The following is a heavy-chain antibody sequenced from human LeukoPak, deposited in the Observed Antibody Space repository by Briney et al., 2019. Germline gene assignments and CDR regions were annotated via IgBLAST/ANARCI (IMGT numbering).Heavy chain of an antibody. D-gene: IGHD1-14*01. V-gene: IGHV3-74*01. CDR3: ARVDLGYYFDY. Sequence: GGSLRLSCAASGLTFSSHWMHRVRQAPGKGLVWVSRITNDGSSTTYADSVKGRFTISRDNAKNMLYLQVNSLRAEDTAVYYCARVDLGYYFDYWGQGTLVTVSS. CDR2: ITNDGSST. J-gene: IGHJ4*02. CDR1: GLTFSSHW.